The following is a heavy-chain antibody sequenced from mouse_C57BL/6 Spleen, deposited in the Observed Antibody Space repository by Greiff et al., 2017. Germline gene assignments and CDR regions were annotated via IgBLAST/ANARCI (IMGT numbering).Heavy chain of an antibody. D-gene: IGHD3-3*01. V-gene: IGHV1-80*01. CDR3: ARDLGHVWYFDV. J-gene: IGHJ1*03. Sequence: VQLQQSGAELVKPGASVKISCKASGYAFSSYWMNWVKQRPGKGLAWIGQIYPGDGDTNYNGKFKGKSTLSADKSSSTAYMQLRSLTSEDCAVYFCARDLGHVWYFDVWGTGTTVTVSS. CDR1: GYAFSSYW. CDR2: IYPGDGDT.